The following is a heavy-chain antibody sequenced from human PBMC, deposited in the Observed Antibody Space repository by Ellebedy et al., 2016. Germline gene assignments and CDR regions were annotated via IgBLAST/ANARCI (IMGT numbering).Heavy chain of an antibody. CDR3: ARWFSSSSGRYYYYMDV. V-gene: IGHV1-3*01. J-gene: IGHJ6*03. D-gene: IGHD6-13*01. Sequence: ASVKVSCKASGYTFTSYAMHWVRQAPGQRLEWMGWINAGNGNTKYSQKLQGRVTITRDTSASTAYMELSSLRSEDTAVYYCARWFSSSSGRYYYYMDVWGKGTTVTVSS. CDR1: GYTFTSYA. CDR2: INAGNGNT.